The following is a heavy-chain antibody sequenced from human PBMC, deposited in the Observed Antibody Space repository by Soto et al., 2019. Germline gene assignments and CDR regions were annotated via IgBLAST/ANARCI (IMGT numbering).Heavy chain of an antibody. J-gene: IGHJ4*02. CDR1: VFTFTNYA. CDR2: ISESGYST. CDR3: AKHDYGEYKLYDY. Sequence: GSLRLSCAASVFTFTNYAMTWVRQAPGKGLEWVSSISESGYSTYHADSVKGRFTISRENFKNTLYLQMSSLRAEDTAVYYCAKHDYGEYKLYDYWGQGTLVTVSS. V-gene: IGHV3-23*01. D-gene: IGHD4-17*01.